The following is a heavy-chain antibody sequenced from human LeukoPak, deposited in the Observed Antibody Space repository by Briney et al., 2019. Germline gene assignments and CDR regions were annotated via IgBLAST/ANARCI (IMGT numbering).Heavy chain of an antibody. D-gene: IGHD3-10*01. Sequence: PEASLRLSFPAPGFPLNSNYLNRVPQAPGKGPEGVSVIYSGGSTYYADSVKGRFTISRDNSKSTVYLQMDSLTADDTAVYYCIRYASGSRYEGAVWGQGTTVTVSS. CDR1: GFPLNSNY. V-gene: IGHV3-53*01. CDR3: IRYASGSRYEGAV. J-gene: IGHJ6*02. CDR2: IYSGGST.